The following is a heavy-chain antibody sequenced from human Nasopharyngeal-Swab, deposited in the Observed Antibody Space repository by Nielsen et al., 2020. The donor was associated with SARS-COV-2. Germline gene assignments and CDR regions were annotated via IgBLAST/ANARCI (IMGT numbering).Heavy chain of an antibody. CDR3: ATLAAPRDS. Sequence: GGSLRLSCVASEFTFRRFSSYCMHWVRQAPGKGLEWVSEFDSDGMTTNYADSVKGRFTISRDNAKNTLSLQMNSLRAEDTAVYYCATLAAPRDSWGQGTLVTVSP. J-gene: IGHJ4*02. V-gene: IGHV3-74*01. CDR1: EFTFRRFSSYC. CDR2: FDSDGMTT. D-gene: IGHD6-6*01.